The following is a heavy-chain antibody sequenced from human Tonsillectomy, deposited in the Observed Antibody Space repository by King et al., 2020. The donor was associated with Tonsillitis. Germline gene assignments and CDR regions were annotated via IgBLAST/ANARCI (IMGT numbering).Heavy chain of an antibody. J-gene: IGHJ4*02. V-gene: IGHV3-23*04. CDR1: GFTFSSYA. CDR2: ISGSGGST. Sequence: VQLVQSGGGLVQPGGSLRLSCAASGFTFSSYAMSWVRQAPGKGLGWVSAISGSGGSTYYADSVKGRFTISRDNSKNTLYLQMNSLRAEDTAVYYCAKDLARRYSYGSDYFDYWGQGTLVTVSS. CDR3: AKDLARRYSYGSDYFDY. D-gene: IGHD5-18*01.